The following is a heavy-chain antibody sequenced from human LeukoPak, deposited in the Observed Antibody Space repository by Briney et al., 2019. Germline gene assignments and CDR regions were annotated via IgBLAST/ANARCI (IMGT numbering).Heavy chain of an antibody. CDR3: AREGRNDYNYSGYYFDY. D-gene: IGHD5-24*01. J-gene: IGHJ4*02. V-gene: IGHV4-59*01. CDR2: IYYSGST. Sequence: SETLSLTCTVSGGSISNYYWNWIRQAPGKGLDWIGYIYYSGSTNYNPSLKSRVTISVDTSKNQFSLKLSSVTAADTAVYYCAREGRNDYNYSGYYFDYWGQGTLVTVSS. CDR1: GGSISNYY.